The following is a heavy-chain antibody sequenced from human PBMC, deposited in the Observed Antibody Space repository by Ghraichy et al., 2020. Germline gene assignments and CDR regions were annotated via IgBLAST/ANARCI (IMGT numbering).Heavy chain of an antibody. J-gene: IGHJ6*03. D-gene: IGHD2-8*01. CDR1: GFTFSSYG. CDR3: AREVSPLDYYYYMDV. Sequence: GESLNISCAASGFTFSSYGMHWVRQAPGKGLEWVAVIWYDGSNKYYADSVKGRFTISRDNSKNTLYLQMNSLRAEDTAVYHCAREVSPLDYYYYMDVWGKGTTVTVSS. V-gene: IGHV3-33*01. CDR2: IWYDGSNK.